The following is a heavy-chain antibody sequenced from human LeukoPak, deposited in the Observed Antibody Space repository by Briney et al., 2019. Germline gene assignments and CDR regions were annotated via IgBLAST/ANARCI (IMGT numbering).Heavy chain of an antibody. D-gene: IGHD3-10*01. Sequence: GGSLRLSCAASGFTFSSYWMHWVRQVPGKGLVWVSRINSDGSSTSYADSVKGRFTISRDNAKNTLYVQMNSLRAEDTAVYYCSIGSGHAFDIWGRGTMVTVS. CDR3: SIGSGHAFDI. J-gene: IGHJ3*02. CDR2: INSDGSST. V-gene: IGHV3-74*01. CDR1: GFTFSSYW.